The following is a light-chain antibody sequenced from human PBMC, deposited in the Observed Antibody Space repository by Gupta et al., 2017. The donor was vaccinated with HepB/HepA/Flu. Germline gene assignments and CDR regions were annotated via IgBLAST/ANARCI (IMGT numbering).Light chain of an antibody. CDR1: QSLVSSDGDTY. J-gene: IGKJ2*01. V-gene: IGKV2-30*01. CDR3: MQIIQRPYT. Sequence: DVVVFQLSLSPPVTLGQPASISCRSSQSLVSSDGDTYLHWFQQRPGQSPRRLIYKVSDRDSGVPDRFSGSGSGTDFTLKISRVEAEDVGVYYCMQIIQRPYTFGQGTKLEIK. CDR2: KVS.